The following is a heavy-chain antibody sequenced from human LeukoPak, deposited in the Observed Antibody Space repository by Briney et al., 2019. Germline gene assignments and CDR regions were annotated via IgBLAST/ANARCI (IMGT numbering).Heavy chain of an antibody. CDR2: INPNSGGT. CDR3: AREDSSPPNQNWFDP. Sequence: GASVKVSCKASGYTFTGYYMHWVRQAPGQGLEWMGWINPNSGGTNYAQKFQGRVTMTRDTSISTAYMELSRLRSDDTAVYYCAREDSSPPNQNWFDPWGQGTLVTVSS. J-gene: IGHJ5*02. V-gene: IGHV1-2*02. D-gene: IGHD1-14*01. CDR1: GYTFTGYY.